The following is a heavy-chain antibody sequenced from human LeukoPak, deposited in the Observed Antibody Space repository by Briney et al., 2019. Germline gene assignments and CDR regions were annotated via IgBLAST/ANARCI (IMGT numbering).Heavy chain of an antibody. CDR3: ARDSYGYWFDY. Sequence: ASVKVSYKASGYTFTSYGISWVRQAPGQGPEWMGWISAYNGNTNYAQKLQGRVTMTTDTSTSTAYMELRSLRSDDTAVYYRARDSYGYWFDYWGQGTLVTVSS. J-gene: IGHJ4*02. CDR1: GYTFTSYG. CDR2: ISAYNGNT. D-gene: IGHD5-18*01. V-gene: IGHV1-18*01.